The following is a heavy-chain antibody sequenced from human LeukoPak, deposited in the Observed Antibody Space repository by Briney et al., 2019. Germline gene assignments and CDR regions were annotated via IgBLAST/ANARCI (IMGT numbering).Heavy chain of an antibody. CDR3: AGVPSDYYFGMDV. V-gene: IGHV4-59*08. Sequence: SETLSLTCTVSGASITSYYWSWIRQPPGKGLEWIGYVYYSGSTNYNPSLKSRVTISVDTSKNQFSLKLTSVSAADTAVYYCAGVPSDYYFGMDVWGQGTTVTVSS. CDR2: VYYSGST. CDR1: GASITSYY. D-gene: IGHD2-2*01. J-gene: IGHJ6*02.